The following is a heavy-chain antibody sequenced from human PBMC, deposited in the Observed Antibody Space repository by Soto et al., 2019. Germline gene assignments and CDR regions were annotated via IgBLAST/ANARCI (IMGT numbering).Heavy chain of an antibody. J-gene: IGHJ4*02. Sequence: EVQLVESGGGLVKPGGSLRLSCAVSGFTFSSYDMIWVRQAPGKGLEWVSSISTTSRYIYYADSVRGRFTISRDNAKNSLYLQMNRLRPGDSAVYYCARVPPDYVADSWGQGTLVTVSS. V-gene: IGHV3-21*01. CDR1: GFTFSSYD. CDR3: ARVPPDYVADS. CDR2: ISTTSRYI. D-gene: IGHD4-17*01.